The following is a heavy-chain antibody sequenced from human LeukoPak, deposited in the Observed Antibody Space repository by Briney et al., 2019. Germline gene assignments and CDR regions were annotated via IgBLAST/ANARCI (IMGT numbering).Heavy chain of an antibody. CDR2: ITGSGGST. CDR1: GSTFYSFA. V-gene: IGHV3-23*01. CDR3: AKSHSLEYRGYFDY. D-gene: IGHD2/OR15-2a*01. J-gene: IGHJ4*02. Sequence: GGSLRLSCAASGSTFYSFAMSWVRQAPGKGLEWVSGITGSGGSTDYADSVKGRFTISRDNSKNTLYLQMNTLRAEDTAVYYCAKSHSLEYRGYFDYWGQGTLVTVSS.